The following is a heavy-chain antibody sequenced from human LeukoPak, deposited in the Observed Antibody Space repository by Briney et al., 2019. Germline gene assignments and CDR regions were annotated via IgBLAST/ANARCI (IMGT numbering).Heavy chain of an antibody. D-gene: IGHD6-13*01. Sequence: GGSLRLSCAPSGFPFSSYSINWARQPPGKGLECFSSISSSSSSIYYADSVKGRFTISRDDAKNSLYLQMNSLRAEDTAVYYCARTATDTGEFDYWGQGTLVTVSS. CDR1: GFPFSSYS. J-gene: IGHJ4*02. V-gene: IGHV3-21*01. CDR3: ARTATDTGEFDY. CDR2: ISSSSSSI.